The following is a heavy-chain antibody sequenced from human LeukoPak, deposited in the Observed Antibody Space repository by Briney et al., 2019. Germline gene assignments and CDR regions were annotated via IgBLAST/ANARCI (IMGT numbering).Heavy chain of an antibody. CDR3: AREGYYGSGSYYNLPYYYYIDV. Sequence: SETLSLTCTVSGGSISSSSYYWGWIRQPPGKGLEWIGSIYYSGSTYYNPSLKSRVTISVDTSKNQFSLKLSSVTAADTAVYYCAREGYYGSGSYYNLPYYYYIDVWGKGTTVTISS. V-gene: IGHV4-39*02. CDR1: GGSISSSSYY. D-gene: IGHD3-10*01. CDR2: IYYSGST. J-gene: IGHJ6*03.